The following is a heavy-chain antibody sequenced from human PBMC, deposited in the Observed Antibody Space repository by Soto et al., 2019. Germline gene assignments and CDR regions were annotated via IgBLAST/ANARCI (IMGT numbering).Heavy chain of an antibody. J-gene: IGHJ4*02. V-gene: IGHV3-49*04. Sequence: PAGSLRLSCTASGSTFGDYAMSWVRQAPGKGLEWVGFIRSKAYGGTTEYAASVKGRFTISRDDSKSIAYLQMNSLKTEDTAVYYCTRDTGIAVAGTFDYWGQGTLVTVSS. CDR3: TRDTGIAVAGTFDY. D-gene: IGHD6-19*01. CDR2: IRSKAYGGTT. CDR1: GSTFGDYA.